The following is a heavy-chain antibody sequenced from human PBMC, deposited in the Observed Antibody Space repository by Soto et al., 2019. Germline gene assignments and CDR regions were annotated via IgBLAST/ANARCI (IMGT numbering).Heavy chain of an antibody. Sequence: PGGSLRLSCAASGFTFSSYSMNWVRQAPGKGLEWVSYISSSSSTIYYADSVKGRFTISGDNAKNSLYLQMNSLRDEDTAVYYCARGEGRRPIPLHYYYYGMDVWGKGTTVTVSS. V-gene: IGHV3-48*02. CDR2: ISSSSSTI. CDR3: ARGEGRRPIPLHYYYYGMDV. J-gene: IGHJ6*04. CDR1: GFTFSSYS.